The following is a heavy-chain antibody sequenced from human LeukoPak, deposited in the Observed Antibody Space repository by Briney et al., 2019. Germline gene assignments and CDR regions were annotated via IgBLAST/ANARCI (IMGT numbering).Heavy chain of an antibody. V-gene: IGHV4-34*01. CDR3: ARTRPYYYGSGSSDY. J-gene: IGHJ4*02. CDR2: INHSGST. CDR1: GGSFSGYY. Sequence: SETLSLTCAVYGGSFSGYYWSWIRQPPGKGLEWIGEINHSGSTNYNPSLKSRVTISVDTFKNQFSLKLSSVTAADTAVYYCARTRPYYYGSGSSDYWGQGTLVTVSS. D-gene: IGHD3-10*01.